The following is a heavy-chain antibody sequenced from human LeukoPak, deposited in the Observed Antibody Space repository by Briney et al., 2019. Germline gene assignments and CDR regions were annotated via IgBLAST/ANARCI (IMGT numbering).Heavy chain of an antibody. J-gene: IGHJ4*02. D-gene: IGHD5-18*01. V-gene: IGHV1-46*01. CDR2: INPSGGST. CDR1: GYTFTSYY. Sequence: GASVKVSCKASGYTFTSYYMHWVRQAPGQGLEWMGIINPSGGSTSYAQKFQGRVTMTRDMSTSTVYMELSSLRSEDTAVYYCARDNSRGYSYGLPFDYWGQGTLVTVSS. CDR3: ARDNSRGYSYGLPFDY.